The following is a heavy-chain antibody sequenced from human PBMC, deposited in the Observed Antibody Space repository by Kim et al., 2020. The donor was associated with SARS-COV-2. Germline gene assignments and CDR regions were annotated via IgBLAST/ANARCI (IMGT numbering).Heavy chain of an antibody. V-gene: IGHV4-34*01. CDR1: GGSFSGYY. Sequence: SETLSLTCAVYGGSFSGYYWSWIRQPPGKGLEWIGEINHSGSTNYNPSLKSRVTISVDTSKNQFSLKLSSVTAADTAVYYCARGVRFLEWLHKGNWFDPWGQGTLVTVSS. D-gene: IGHD3-3*01. CDR3: ARGVRFLEWLHKGNWFDP. CDR2: INHSGST. J-gene: IGHJ5*02.